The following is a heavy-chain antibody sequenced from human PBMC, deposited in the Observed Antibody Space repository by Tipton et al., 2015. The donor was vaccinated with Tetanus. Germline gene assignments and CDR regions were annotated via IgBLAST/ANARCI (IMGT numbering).Heavy chain of an antibody. V-gene: IGHV3-33*06. J-gene: IGHJ6*02. Sequence: SLRLSCAASGFTFSSYGMHWVRQAPGKGLEWVAVIWYDGSNKYYADSVKGRFTISRDNSKNTLYLQMNSLRAEDTALYYCAKDITFGGVIPGMDVWGQGTTVTVSS. CDR3: AKDITFGGVIPGMDV. D-gene: IGHD3-16*02. CDR1: GFTFSSYG. CDR2: IWYDGSNK.